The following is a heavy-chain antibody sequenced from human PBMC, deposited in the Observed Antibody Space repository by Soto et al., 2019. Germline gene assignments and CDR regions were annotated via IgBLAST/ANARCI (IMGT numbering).Heavy chain of an antibody. CDR2: ISGSGSST. CDR1: GFTFSSYT. CDR3: AKAWGIDY. Sequence: PGGSLRRSCAASGFTFSSYTMSWVRQAPGKGLEWVSTISGSGSSTYSADSVKGRFTISRDNSKNTLYLQMNSLRVEDTAIYYCAKAWGIDYWGQGTLVTVSS. D-gene: IGHD7-27*01. J-gene: IGHJ4*02. V-gene: IGHV3-23*01.